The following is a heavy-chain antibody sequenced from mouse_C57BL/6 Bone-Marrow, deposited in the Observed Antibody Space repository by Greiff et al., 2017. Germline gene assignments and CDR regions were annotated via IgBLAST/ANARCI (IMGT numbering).Heavy chain of an antibody. V-gene: IGHV1-69*01. CDR1: GYTFTSYW. J-gene: IGHJ3*01. Sequence: LVESGAELVMPGASVKLSCKASGYTFTSYWMHWVKQRPGQGLEWIGEIDPSDSYTNYNQKFKGKSTLTVDKSSSTAYMQLSSLTSEDSAVYYCAREDDGYYSAWFAYWGQGTLVTVSA. CDR2: IDPSDSYT. D-gene: IGHD2-3*01. CDR3: AREDDGYYSAWFAY.